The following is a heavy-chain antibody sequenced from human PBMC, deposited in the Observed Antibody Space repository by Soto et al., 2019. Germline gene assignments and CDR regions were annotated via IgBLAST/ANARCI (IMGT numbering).Heavy chain of an antibody. J-gene: IGHJ6*02. Sequence: SETLSLTCSVSGGSISSGPYSWGWIRQPPGKGLEWIGTFHYSGRTYYSPSLESRVTISVDTSKNQFSLKVSSVTAADTAVFYCARLAGYCSGTSCYGYYGMDVWGQGTTVTISS. V-gene: IGHV4-39*01. CDR1: GGSISSGPYS. D-gene: IGHD2-2*01. CDR2: FHYSGRT. CDR3: ARLAGYCSGTSCYGYYGMDV.